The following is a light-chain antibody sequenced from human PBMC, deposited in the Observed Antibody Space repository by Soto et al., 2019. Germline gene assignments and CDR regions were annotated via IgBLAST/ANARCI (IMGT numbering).Light chain of an antibody. Sequence: SYMVTQPPSVSVAPGQTARITCGGNNLGSKSVHWFQQKPGQAPVPVVYDDSDRPSGIPERFSGSRSGTSASLAISGLQSEDEADYYCAAWDVSLNGLYVFGSGTKLTVL. CDR3: AAWDVSLNGLYV. V-gene: IGLV3-21*02. CDR1: NLGSKS. J-gene: IGLJ1*01. CDR2: DDS.